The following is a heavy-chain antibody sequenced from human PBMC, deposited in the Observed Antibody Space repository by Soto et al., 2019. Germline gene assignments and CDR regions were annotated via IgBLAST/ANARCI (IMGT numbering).Heavy chain of an antibody. CDR3: AAHYYGSGSYYYYYYYGMDV. V-gene: IGHV3-30-3*01. J-gene: IGHJ6*02. Sequence: GGSLRLSCAASGFTFSSYAMHWVRQAPGKGLEWVAVISYDGSNKYYADSVKGRFTISRDNSKNTLYLQMNSLRAEDTAVYYCAAHYYGSGSYYYYYYYGMDVWGQGTTVTSP. CDR1: GFTFSSYA. D-gene: IGHD3-10*01. CDR2: ISYDGSNK.